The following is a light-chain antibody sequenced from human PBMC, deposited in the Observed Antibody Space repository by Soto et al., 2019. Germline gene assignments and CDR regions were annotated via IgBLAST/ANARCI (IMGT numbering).Light chain of an antibody. J-gene: IGKJ1*01. CDR3: QQYNIWPPWT. CDR2: DAS. Sequence: EIVMTQSPATLSVSPGERATLSCRASQSVSSKLAWYQQKPGQAPRLLIYDASTRATGIPARFSGSGSGTEFTLTISSLQSEDFAVYYCQQYNIWPPWTFGQGTKVDI. V-gene: IGKV3-15*01. CDR1: QSVSSK.